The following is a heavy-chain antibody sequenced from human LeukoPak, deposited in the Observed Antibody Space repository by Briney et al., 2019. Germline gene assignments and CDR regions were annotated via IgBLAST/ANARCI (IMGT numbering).Heavy chain of an antibody. CDR2: ISSSSSYI. CDR3: ARDAYYDFWSGYYPKQLDY. Sequence: GGSLRLSCAASGFTFSSYSMNWVRQAPGKGLEWVSSISSSSSYIYYADSVKGRFTISRDNAKNSLYLQMNSLRAEDTAVYYCARDAYYDFWSGYYPKQLDYWGQGTLVTVSS. J-gene: IGHJ4*02. V-gene: IGHV3-21*01. CDR1: GFTFSSYS. D-gene: IGHD3-3*01.